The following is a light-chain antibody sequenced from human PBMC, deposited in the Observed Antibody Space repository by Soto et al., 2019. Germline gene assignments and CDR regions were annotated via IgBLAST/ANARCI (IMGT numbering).Light chain of an antibody. J-gene: IGKJ1*01. V-gene: IGKV1-6*01. CDR3: LQDYEYPRT. CDR2: AAS. CDR1: QGIRTE. Sequence: ALQMTQTPSSLSPSVGDRVTITCRASQGIRTELSWFQQRPGNAPNLLISAASRLQSGVPSRFSGRGSGTDFSLTISSLQPEDFATYYCLQDYEYPRTFGQGTKVDMK.